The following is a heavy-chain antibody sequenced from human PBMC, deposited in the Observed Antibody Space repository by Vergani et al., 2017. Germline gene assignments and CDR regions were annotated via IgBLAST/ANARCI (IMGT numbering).Heavy chain of an antibody. V-gene: IGHV4-39*01. CDR2: IYYSGST. J-gene: IGHJ4*02. CDR1: GGSISSSSYY. D-gene: IGHD7-27*01. CDR3: ARLGPDTGEDGWPDDY. Sequence: QLQLQESGPGLVKPSETLSLTCTVSGGSISSSSYYWGWIRQPPGKGLEWIGSIYYSGSTYYNPSLKSRVTISVDTSKNQFSLKLSSVTAADTAVYYCARLGPDTGEDGWPDDYWGQGTLVTVSS.